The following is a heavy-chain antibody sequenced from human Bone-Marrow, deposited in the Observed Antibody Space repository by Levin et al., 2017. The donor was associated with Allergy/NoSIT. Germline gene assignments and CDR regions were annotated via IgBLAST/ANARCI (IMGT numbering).Heavy chain of an antibody. D-gene: IGHD6-19*01. CDR2: IDASGDNT. CDR3: AAGYSLGYSAIDS. Sequence: LSLTCAASGINFNTYAMSWVRQAPGKGLQWVSSIDASGDNTYSAVSVKGRFTISRDSSRSTLYLQMNSLRAEDTAVYYCAAGYSLGYSAIDSWGQGTLVIVSS. V-gene: IGHV3-23*01. J-gene: IGHJ4*02. CDR1: GINFNTYA.